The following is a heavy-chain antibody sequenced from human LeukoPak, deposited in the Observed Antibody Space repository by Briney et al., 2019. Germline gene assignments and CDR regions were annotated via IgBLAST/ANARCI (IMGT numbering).Heavy chain of an antibody. CDR2: IKSDGST. CDR1: GFTFSSYW. D-gene: IGHD3-22*01. CDR3: ARAPSEIGGYYPEYFRH. V-gene: IGHV3-74*01. Sequence: GGSLRLSCAASGFTFSSYWMHWVRHAPGKGLVWVSRIKSDGSTRYADSVKGRFTVSRDNAKNTVSLQMNSLRAEDTGVYYCARAPSEIGGYYPEYFRHWGQGTLVIVSS. J-gene: IGHJ1*01.